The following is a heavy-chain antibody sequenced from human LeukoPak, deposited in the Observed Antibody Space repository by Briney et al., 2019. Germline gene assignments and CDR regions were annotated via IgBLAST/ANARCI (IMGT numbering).Heavy chain of an antibody. D-gene: IGHD3-10*01. CDR1: GFTFSSYA. V-gene: IGHV3-23*01. Sequence: PGGSLRLSCAASGFTFSSYAMSWVRQAPGRGLERVSAISGSGGSTYYAASVKGRFTISRDNSKNTLYLQMNSLRAEDTAVYYCAKVGSQFGELCFDYWGQGTLVTVSS. CDR2: ISGSGGST. CDR3: AKVGSQFGELCFDY. J-gene: IGHJ4*02.